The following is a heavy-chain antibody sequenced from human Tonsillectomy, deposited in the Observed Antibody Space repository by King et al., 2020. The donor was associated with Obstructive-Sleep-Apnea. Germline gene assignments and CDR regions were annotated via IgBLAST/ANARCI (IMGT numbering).Heavy chain of an antibody. J-gene: IGHJ4*02. D-gene: IGHD3-16*01. V-gene: IGHV4-39*07. CDR3: VRDGGYGLIDY. CDR1: GGSIDINNYY. CDR2: VDYTGAS. Sequence: LQLQESGPGLVKPSETLSLTCTVSGGSIDINNYYWGWVRQSPEKGLEWIGSVDYTGASHYNPSLMSRLTMSKATSKNQFSLKLTSVTAADTAVYYCVRDGGYGLIDYWGQGTLVTVSS.